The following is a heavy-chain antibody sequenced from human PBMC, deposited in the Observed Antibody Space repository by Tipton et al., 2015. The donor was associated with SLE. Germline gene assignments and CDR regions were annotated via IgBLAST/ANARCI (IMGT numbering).Heavy chain of an antibody. V-gene: IGHV3-7*01. Sequence: LSLTCTSSGFRFGDYAVSWVRQAPGKGLEWVANIKQDGSEKYYVDSVKGRFTISRDNAKNSLYLQMNSLRAEDTAVYYCARHGVEPGRELLLPPYMDVWGKGTTVTVSS. CDR2: IKQDGSEK. J-gene: IGHJ6*03. CDR1: GFRFGDYA. D-gene: IGHD1-26*01. CDR3: ARHGVEPGRELLLPPYMDV.